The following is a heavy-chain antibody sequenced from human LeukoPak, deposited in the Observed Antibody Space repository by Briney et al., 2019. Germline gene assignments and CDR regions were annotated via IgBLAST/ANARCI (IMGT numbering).Heavy chain of an antibody. CDR2: ISAYNGDT. Sequence: GASVKVSCKASGYTFTGYGISWVRQAPGQGLEWMRWISAYNGDTKFAQKLQGRVTTTTDTSTSTAFMELRSLRSDDTAVYYCTRGPPAGSYYYYYYMDVWGKGTTVTVSS. J-gene: IGHJ6*03. CDR1: GYTFTGYG. V-gene: IGHV1-18*01. CDR3: TRGPPAGSYYYYYYMDV.